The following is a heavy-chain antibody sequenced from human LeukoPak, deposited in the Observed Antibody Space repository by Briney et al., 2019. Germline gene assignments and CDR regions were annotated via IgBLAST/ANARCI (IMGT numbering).Heavy chain of an antibody. CDR1: GGSISSSSYY. J-gene: IGHJ3*02. Sequence: SETLSLTCTVSGGSISSSSYYWGWIRQPPGKGLEWIGSIYYSGSTYYNPSLKSRVTISVDTSKNQFSLKLSSVTAADTAVYYCARGIERRYAFDIWGQGTMVTVSS. V-gene: IGHV4-39*07. D-gene: IGHD1-1*01. CDR3: ARGIERRYAFDI. CDR2: IYYSGST.